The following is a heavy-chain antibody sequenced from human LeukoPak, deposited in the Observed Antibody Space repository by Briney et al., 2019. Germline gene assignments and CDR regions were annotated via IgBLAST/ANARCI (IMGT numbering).Heavy chain of an antibody. CDR2: INPNSGGT. Sequence: VASVKVSCKASGYSFTGYYIHWVRQAPGQGPEWMGWINPNSGGTNYAQKFQGRVTMTRDTSISTAYMELSRLRSDDTAVYYCARGDIVVLPAGIPHNWFDPWGQGTLVTVSS. CDR1: GYSFTGYY. V-gene: IGHV1-2*02. D-gene: IGHD2-2*02. CDR3: ARGDIVVLPAGIPHNWFDP. J-gene: IGHJ5*02.